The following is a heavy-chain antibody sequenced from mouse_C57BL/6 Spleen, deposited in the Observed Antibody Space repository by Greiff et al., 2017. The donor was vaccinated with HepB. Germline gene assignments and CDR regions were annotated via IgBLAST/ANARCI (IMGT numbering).Heavy chain of an antibody. D-gene: IGHD2-5*01. Sequence: QVQLQQPGAELVRPGSSVKLSCKASGYTFTSYWMHWVKQRPIQGLEWIGNIDPSDSETHYNQKFKDKSTLTVDKSSSTAYMQLSSLTSEDSAVYYCALYSNSLFAYWGQGTLVTVSA. V-gene: IGHV1-52*01. CDR2: IDPSDSET. CDR3: ALYSNSLFAY. J-gene: IGHJ3*01. CDR1: GYTFTSYW.